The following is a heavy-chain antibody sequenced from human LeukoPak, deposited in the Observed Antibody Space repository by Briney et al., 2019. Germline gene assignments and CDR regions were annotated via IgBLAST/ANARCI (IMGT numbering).Heavy chain of an antibody. J-gene: IGHJ4*02. V-gene: IGHV3-30-3*01. D-gene: IGHD2-8*01. CDR1: GFTFSSYA. CDR3: ARPMVYASSPFDY. Sequence: GRCLRLSCAAPGFTFSSYAMHWVRQAPGKGLEWVAVISYDGSNKYYADSVKGRFTISRDNSKNTLYPQMNSLRAEDTAVYYCARPMVYASSPFDYWGQGTLVTVSS. CDR2: ISYDGSNK.